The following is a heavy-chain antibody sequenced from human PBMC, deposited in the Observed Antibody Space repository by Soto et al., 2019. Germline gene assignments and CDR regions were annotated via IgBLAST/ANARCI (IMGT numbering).Heavy chain of an antibody. CDR1: GYTFTSYG. V-gene: IGHV1-18*01. Sequence: GASVKVSCKASGYTFTSYGISWVRQAPGQGLEWMGWISAYNGNTNYAQKLQGRVTMTTDTSTSTAYMELRSLRSDDTAVYYCARVGDLARYFDSQRYYYYYMDVWGKGTTVTVSS. CDR3: ARVGDLARYFDSQRYYYYYMDV. CDR2: ISAYNGNT. D-gene: IGHD3-9*01. J-gene: IGHJ6*03.